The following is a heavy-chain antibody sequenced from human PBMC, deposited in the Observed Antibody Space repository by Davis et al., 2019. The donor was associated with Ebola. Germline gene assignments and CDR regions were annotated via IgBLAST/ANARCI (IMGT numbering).Heavy chain of an antibody. J-gene: IGHJ1*01. V-gene: IGHV1-2*02. D-gene: IGHD6-6*01. CDR3: ARAESSSFEYFQH. Sequence: ASVKVSCKASGYTFTGYYMHWVRQAPGQGLEWMGWINPNSGGTNYAQKFQGRVTMTRDTSISTAYMELSRLRSDDTAVYYCARAESSSFEYFQHWGQGTLATVSS. CDR2: INPNSGGT. CDR1: GYTFTGYY.